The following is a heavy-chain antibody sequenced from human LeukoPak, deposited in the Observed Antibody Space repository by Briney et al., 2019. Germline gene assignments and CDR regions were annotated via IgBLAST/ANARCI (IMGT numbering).Heavy chain of an antibody. CDR2: INQDGSTT. J-gene: IGHJ4*02. D-gene: IGHD5-12*01. CDR3: AREVAATGRYFEY. CDR1: GFTFSNHW. V-gene: IGHV3-74*01. Sequence: GGSLRLSCAASGFTFSNHWMHWVRQAPGKGLIWVSRINQDGSTTDYADSVKGRFTISRDNAKNTLFLQMSSLRAEDTALYFCAREVAATGRYFEYWGQGTLVTVSS.